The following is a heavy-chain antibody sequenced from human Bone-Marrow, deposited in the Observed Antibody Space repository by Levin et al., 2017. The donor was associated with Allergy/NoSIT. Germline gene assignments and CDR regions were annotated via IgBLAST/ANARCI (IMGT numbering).Heavy chain of an antibody. D-gene: IGHD5-18*01. Sequence: PGESLKISCKASGYTFTGYYMHWVRQAPGQGLEWMGWINPNSGGTNYAQKFQGWVTMTRDTSISTAYMELSRLRYDDTAVYYCARLYRYGYTGAGSRTSFDYWGQGTLVTVSS. V-gene: IGHV1-2*04. CDR2: INPNSGGT. J-gene: IGHJ4*02. CDR3: ARLYRYGYTGAGSRTSFDY. CDR1: GYTFTGYY.